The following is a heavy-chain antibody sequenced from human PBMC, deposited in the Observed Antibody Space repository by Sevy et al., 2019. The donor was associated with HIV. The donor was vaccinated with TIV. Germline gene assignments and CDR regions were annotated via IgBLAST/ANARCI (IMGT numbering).Heavy chain of an antibody. CDR2: FYYSEST. J-gene: IGHJ4*02. CDR3: ATAFRAVAGSYYFDY. D-gene: IGHD6-19*01. V-gene: IGHV4-39*01. CDR1: GGSISISSYY. Sequence: PSETLSLTCPVSGGSISISSYYWGWIRRPSGKGLEWIGSFYYSESTYDNPSLKSRVTISVDTSKNQFSLKLSSVTAADTAVYYCATAFRAVAGSYYFDYWGQGTLVTVSS.